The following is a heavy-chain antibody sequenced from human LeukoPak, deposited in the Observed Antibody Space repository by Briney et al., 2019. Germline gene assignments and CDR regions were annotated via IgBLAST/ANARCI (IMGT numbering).Heavy chain of an antibody. J-gene: IGHJ4*02. CDR2: THYSGST. CDR3: ASESVALAGIDY. Sequence: PSETLSLTCTVSGGSITSYHYSWIRRPPGKGLEWIGYTHYSGSTSYNPSLKSQVTISLDMSTKQFSLRMSSVTAADTATYYCASESVALAGIDYWGQGTLVTVSS. D-gene: IGHD6-19*01. CDR1: GGSITSYH. V-gene: IGHV4-59*08.